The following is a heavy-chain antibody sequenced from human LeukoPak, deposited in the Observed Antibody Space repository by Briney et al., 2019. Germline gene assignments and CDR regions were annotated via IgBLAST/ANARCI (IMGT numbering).Heavy chain of an antibody. CDR3: ARGNYYYDSRPETQYYFDY. J-gene: IGHJ4*02. CDR1: GFTFSSYW. CDR2: MNLDGTER. D-gene: IGHD3-22*01. V-gene: IGHV3-7*01. Sequence: GGSLRLSCAASGFTFSSYWMSWVRQIPGKGLEWVANMNLDGTERYYGDSVKGRFTVSRDNAKSSLYLQMNSLRAEDTAVYYCARGNYYYDSRPETQYYFDYWGQGTLVTVSS.